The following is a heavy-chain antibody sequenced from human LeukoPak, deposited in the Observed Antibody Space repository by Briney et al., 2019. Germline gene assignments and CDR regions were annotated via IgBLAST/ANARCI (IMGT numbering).Heavy chain of an antibody. V-gene: IGHV1-18*04. J-gene: IGHJ4*02. CDR1: GYTFTSYG. Sequence: ASVKVSCKASGYTFTSYGISWVRQAPGQGLEWMGWISAYNGNTNYAQKLQGRVTMTTDTSTSTAYMELRSLRPDDTAVYYCARDSYYYGPGAYFDYWGQGTLVTVSS. CDR2: ISAYNGNT. D-gene: IGHD3-10*01. CDR3: ARDSYYYGPGAYFDY.